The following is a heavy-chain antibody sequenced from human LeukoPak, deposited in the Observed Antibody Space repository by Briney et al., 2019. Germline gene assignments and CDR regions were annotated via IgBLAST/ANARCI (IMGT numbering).Heavy chain of an antibody. CDR3: ARVRGAGSGSGSYDS. Sequence: GGSLRLSCAASGFTFRGHNMNWVRQAPGKGLEWIAFVSISSGTIYYADSAKGRFTISRDNDKNSLYLQMNSLRAEDTAVYYCARVRGAGSGSGSYDSWGQGTLVTVSS. J-gene: IGHJ4*02. CDR1: GFTFRGHN. CDR2: VSISSGTI. D-gene: IGHD3-10*01. V-gene: IGHV3-48*04.